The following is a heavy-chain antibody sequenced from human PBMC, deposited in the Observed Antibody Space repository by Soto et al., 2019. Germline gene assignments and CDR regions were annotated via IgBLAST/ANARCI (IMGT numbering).Heavy chain of an antibody. J-gene: IGHJ6*02. Sequence: SETLSLTCTVSGGSISSYYWSWIRQPPGKGLEWIGYIYYSGSPNYNPSLKSRVTISVETSKNQFSRKLSSVTAADTAVYYCARVPVYCTNGVCPIPLFYGMDVWGQGTTVTVSS. V-gene: IGHV4-59*01. CDR3: ARVPVYCTNGVCPIPLFYGMDV. CDR2: IYYSGSP. D-gene: IGHD2-8*01. CDR1: GGSISSYY.